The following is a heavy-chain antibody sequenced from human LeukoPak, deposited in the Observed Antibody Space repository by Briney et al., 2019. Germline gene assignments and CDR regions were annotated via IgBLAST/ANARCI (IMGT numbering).Heavy chain of an antibody. D-gene: IGHD3-22*01. J-gene: IGHJ4*02. V-gene: IGHV3-7*01. Sequence: PGGSLRLSCAASGFTFSSYWMNWARQAPGKGLEWVANIKQDGSEKYYVDSVKGRFTISRDNAKNSLYLQMNSLRAEDTAVYSCAGEGDSSGYYDDYWGQGTLVTVSS. CDR1: GFTFSSYW. CDR2: IKQDGSEK. CDR3: AGEGDSSGYYDDY.